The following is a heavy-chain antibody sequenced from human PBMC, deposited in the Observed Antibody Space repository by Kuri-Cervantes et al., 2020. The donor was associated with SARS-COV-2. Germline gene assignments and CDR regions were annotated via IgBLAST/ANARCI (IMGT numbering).Heavy chain of an antibody. J-gene: IGHJ4*02. D-gene: IGHD2-8*02. CDR3: AKDFSPIFSHGGVRSESDY. V-gene: IGHV3-23*01. CDR2: ISGSGGST. Sequence: GESLKISCAASGFTFSSYAMRWVRQAPGKGLEWVSAISGSGGSTYYADSVKGRFTISRDNSKNTLYLQMNSLRAEDTAVYYCAKDFSPIFSHGGVRSESDYWGQGTLVTVSS. CDR1: GFTFSSYA.